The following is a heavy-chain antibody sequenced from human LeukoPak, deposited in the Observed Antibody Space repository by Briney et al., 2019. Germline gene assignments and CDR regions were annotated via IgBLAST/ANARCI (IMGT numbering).Heavy chain of an antibody. J-gene: IGHJ4*02. CDR1: GYTFTSYG. V-gene: IGHV1-69*13. CDR2: IIPIFGTA. D-gene: IGHD2-2*01. Sequence: SVKVSCKASGYTFTSYGISWVRQAPGQGLEWMGGIIPIFGTANYAQKFQGRVTITADESTSTAYMELSSLRSEDTAVYYCASRPGDIVVVPAFDYWGQGTLVTVSS. CDR3: ASRPGDIVVVPAFDY.